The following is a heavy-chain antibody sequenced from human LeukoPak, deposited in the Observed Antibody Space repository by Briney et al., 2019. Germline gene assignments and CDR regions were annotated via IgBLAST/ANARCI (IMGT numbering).Heavy chain of an antibody. CDR3: ARAKMVRGVMDY. V-gene: IGHV3-48*03. CDR2: ICSSGSTI. Sequence: GGPLRLSCAASGFTFSSYEMNWVRQAPGKGLEWVAYICSSGSTIYYAHSVKGRFTISRDNAKNSLYLQVNSLRAEDTAVYYCARAKMVRGVMDYWGQGTLVTVSS. J-gene: IGHJ4*02. D-gene: IGHD3-10*01. CDR1: GFTFSSYE.